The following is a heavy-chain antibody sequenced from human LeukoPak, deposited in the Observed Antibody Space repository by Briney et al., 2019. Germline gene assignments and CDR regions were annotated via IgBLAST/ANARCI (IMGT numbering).Heavy chain of an antibody. CDR1: GFTFSNYN. J-gene: IGHJ4*02. Sequence: GGSLRLSCAASGFTFSNYNMNWVRQAPGKGLEWVSYISSSSTIYYADSVKGRFTISRDNAKNSLYLQMNSLRAEDTAVYYCARDGGYDFWSGYYQDYWGQGTLVTVSS. D-gene: IGHD3-3*01. CDR2: ISSSSTI. CDR3: ARDGGYDFWSGYYQDY. V-gene: IGHV3-48*01.